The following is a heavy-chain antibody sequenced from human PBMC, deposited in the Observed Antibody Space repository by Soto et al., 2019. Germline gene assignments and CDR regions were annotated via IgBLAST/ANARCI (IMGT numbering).Heavy chain of an antibody. CDR1: AGSISSIIYY. J-gene: IGHJ4*02. D-gene: IGHD3-9*01. Sequence: SATPCLTCTVSAGSISSIIYYRGRIRQPPGKGLEWIGSIYSSGSTYYNPSPKSRVTISVDTSKNQFSLKLSSVTAADTAVYYCARIPRAYDILTGYYPVWFEYWGQGTRVTVSS. CDR3: ARIPRAYDILTGYYPVWFEY. V-gene: IGHV4-39*05. CDR2: IYSSGST.